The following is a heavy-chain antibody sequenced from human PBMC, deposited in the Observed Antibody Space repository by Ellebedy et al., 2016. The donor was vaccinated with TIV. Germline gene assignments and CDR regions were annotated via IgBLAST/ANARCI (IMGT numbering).Heavy chain of an antibody. J-gene: IGHJ6*02. CDR1: GYTFTSYG. D-gene: IGHD3-22*01. V-gene: IGHV1-18*01. Sequence: ASVKVSCXASGYTFTSYGISWVRQAPGQGLEWMGWISAYNGNTNYAQKLQGRVTMTTDTSTSTAYMELRSLRSDDTAVYYCARGDSGYYYDSSGYYYDGMDVWGQGTTVTVSS. CDR3: ARGDSGYYYDSSGYYYDGMDV. CDR2: ISAYNGNT.